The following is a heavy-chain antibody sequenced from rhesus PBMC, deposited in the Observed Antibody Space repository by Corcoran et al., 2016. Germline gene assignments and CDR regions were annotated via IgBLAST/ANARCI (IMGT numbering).Heavy chain of an antibody. Sequence: QVQLQESGPGLVKPSETLSLTCAVSGGSISDDYYWSWIRPPPGKGLEWIGYIYGSGGGTNYNPSLKNRVTISIDTSKNQFSLKLSSVTAADTAVYYCARYSGSWNLDYWGQGVLVTVSS. CDR3: ARYSGSWNLDY. CDR1: GGSISDDYY. V-gene: IGHV4-106*01. J-gene: IGHJ4*01. D-gene: IGHD6-25*01. CDR2: IYGSGGGT.